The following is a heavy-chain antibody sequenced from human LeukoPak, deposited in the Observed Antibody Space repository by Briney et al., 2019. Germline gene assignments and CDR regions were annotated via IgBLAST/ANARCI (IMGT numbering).Heavy chain of an antibody. CDR3: AREPGVRGVMGFDY. J-gene: IGHJ4*02. D-gene: IGHD3-10*01. CDR2: IYISGST. CDR1: GGSFSSYY. Sequence: SETLSLTCAVYGGSFSSYYWSWIRQPAGKGLEWIGRIYISGSTNYNPSLKSRVTMSVDTSKNQFSLKLSSVTAADTAVYYCAREPGVRGVMGFDYWGQGTLVTVSS. V-gene: IGHV4-4*07.